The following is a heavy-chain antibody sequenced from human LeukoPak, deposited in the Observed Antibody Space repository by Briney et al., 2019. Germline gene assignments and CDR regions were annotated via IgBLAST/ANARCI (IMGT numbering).Heavy chain of an antibody. D-gene: IGHD3-22*01. Sequence: RASVKVSCKASGYTFTSYGISWVRQAPGQGLEWMGWISAYNGNTNYAQKLQGRVTMTTDTSTSTAYMELRSLRSDDTAVYYCARPLTLYYYDSSDQVIETPGYFDYWGQGTLVTVSS. CDR1: GYTFTSYG. V-gene: IGHV1-18*01. CDR3: ARPLTLYYYDSSDQVIETPGYFDY. J-gene: IGHJ4*02. CDR2: ISAYNGNT.